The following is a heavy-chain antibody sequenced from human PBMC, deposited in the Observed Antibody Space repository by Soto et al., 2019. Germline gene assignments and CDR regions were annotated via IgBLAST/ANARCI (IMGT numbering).Heavy chain of an antibody. CDR1: GFTFTSSA. J-gene: IGHJ6*02. V-gene: IGHV1-58*01. D-gene: IGHD6-19*01. Sequence: SVKVSCKASGFTFTSSAVQWVRQARGQRLEWIGRIVVGSGNTNYAQKFQERVTITRDMSTSTAYMELSSLRSEDTAVYYCAADSVAGQAVAGSYYYYGMDVWGQGTTVTVSS. CDR2: IVVGSGNT. CDR3: AADSVAGQAVAGSYYYYGMDV.